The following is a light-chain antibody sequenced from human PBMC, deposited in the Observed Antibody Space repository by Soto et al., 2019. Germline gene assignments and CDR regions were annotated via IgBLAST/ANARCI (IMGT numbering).Light chain of an antibody. CDR1: GSNIGSNA. J-gene: IGLJ2*01. V-gene: IGLV1-44*01. CDR2: SNT. Sequence: QSVLTQPPSASGTPGQRVTFSCSGSGSNIGSNAVNWYQQLPGTAPKLLIYSNTQRPSGVPDRFSGSKSGTSASLAISGLQSEDDADYYCAAWDDSLNGLLFGGGTKLTVL. CDR3: AAWDDSLNGLL.